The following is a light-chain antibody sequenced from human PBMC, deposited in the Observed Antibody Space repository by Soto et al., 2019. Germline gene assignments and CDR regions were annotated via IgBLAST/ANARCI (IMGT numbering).Light chain of an antibody. Sequence: DIQMTQSPSSVSPSVGERVTITCRASQSIAGYLSWYQQKPGKAPKFLIYSASSLQRGVPSRFRGSGSGTDFTLTITGLQPEDFATYYCQQSFTVPITFGQGTRL. CDR2: SAS. V-gene: IGKV1-39*01. CDR3: QQSFTVPIT. CDR1: QSIAGY. J-gene: IGKJ5*01.